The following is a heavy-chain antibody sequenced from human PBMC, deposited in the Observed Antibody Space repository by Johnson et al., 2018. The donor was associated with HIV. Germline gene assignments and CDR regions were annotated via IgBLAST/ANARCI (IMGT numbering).Heavy chain of an antibody. CDR3: ARVEGGSSSNAFDI. D-gene: IGHD6-13*01. CDR1: GFTFTDYY. J-gene: IGHJ3*02. V-gene: IGHV3-11*04. CDR2: ISTRGGGI. Sequence: QVQLVESGGGVVQPGGSLRLSCAASGFTFTDYYMTWIRQAPGKGLEWVSHISTRGGGIYYAASVKGRFTISRDNSKNTLYLQMNSLRAENTAVYYCARVEGGSSSNAFDIWGQGTMVTVSS.